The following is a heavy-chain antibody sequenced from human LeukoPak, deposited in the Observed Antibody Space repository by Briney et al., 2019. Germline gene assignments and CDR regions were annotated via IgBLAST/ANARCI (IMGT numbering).Heavy chain of an antibody. CDR1: GGSFSGYY. Sequence: ASETLSLTCAVYGGSFSGYYWSWIRQPPGKGLEWIGEINHSGSTNYNPSLKSRVTISVDTSKNQFSLKLSSVTAADTAVYYCARGPLLCSSCRRFDYWGQGTLVTVSS. D-gene: IGHD6-13*01. CDR2: INHSGST. V-gene: IGHV4-34*01. J-gene: IGHJ4*02. CDR3: ARGPLLCSSCRRFDY.